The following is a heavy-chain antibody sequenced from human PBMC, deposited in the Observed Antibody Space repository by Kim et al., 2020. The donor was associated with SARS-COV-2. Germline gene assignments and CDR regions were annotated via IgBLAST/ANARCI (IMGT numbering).Heavy chain of an antibody. V-gene: IGHV4-59*08. CDR3: ARHSLALXWVXFD. CDR1: GGSISSYY. Sequence: SETLSLTCTVSGGSISSYYWSWIRQPPGKGLEWIGYIYYSGSTNYNPSLTSRGTISVDTSKNQFXXKLSFVTXADTAXXFWARHSLALXWVXFD. CDR2: IYYSGST. J-gene: IGHJ4*01. D-gene: IGHD1-26*01.